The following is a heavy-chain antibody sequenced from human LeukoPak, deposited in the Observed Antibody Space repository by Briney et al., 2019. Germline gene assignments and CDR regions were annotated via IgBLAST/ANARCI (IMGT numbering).Heavy chain of an antibody. Sequence: SETLSLTCAVYGGSFSGYYWSWIRQPPGKGLEWIGEINHSGSTNYNPSLKSRVTISVDTSKNQFSLKLSSVTAADTAVYYCATGPVVGTADYWGQGTPVTVSS. CDR2: INHSGST. V-gene: IGHV4-34*01. CDR1: GGSFSGYY. J-gene: IGHJ4*02. D-gene: IGHD1-26*01. CDR3: ATGPVVGTADY.